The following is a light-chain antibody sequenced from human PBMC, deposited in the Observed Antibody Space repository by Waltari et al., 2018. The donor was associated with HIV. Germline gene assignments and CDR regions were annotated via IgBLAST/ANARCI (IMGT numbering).Light chain of an antibody. CDR3: QQYGSSPPMS. Sequence: EIVLTQSPGTLSLSPGEKAALSCRASQNIRNSYLAWYQQKPGQAPRLLIYGASSRATDIPDRFSGSGSGTDFTLTISRLESEDFAVYYCQQYGSSPPMSFGQGTRLEIK. J-gene: IGKJ5*01. V-gene: IGKV3-20*01. CDR2: GAS. CDR1: QNIRNSY.